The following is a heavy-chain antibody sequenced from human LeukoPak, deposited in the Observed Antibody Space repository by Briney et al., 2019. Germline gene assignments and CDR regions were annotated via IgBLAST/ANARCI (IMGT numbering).Heavy chain of an antibody. CDR1: GFTVSSNY. CDR2: IYPDGRT. CDR3: ARASSVTTIFAY. V-gene: IGHV3-66*01. J-gene: IGHJ4*02. D-gene: IGHD5-12*01. Sequence: PGGSLRLSCAASGFTVSSNYMNWVRQAPGKGLEWVSIIYPDGRTYYADSVKGRFTISRDSSKNTVSLQLNSQRAEDTPVYYCARASSVTTIFAYWGQGTLVTVSS.